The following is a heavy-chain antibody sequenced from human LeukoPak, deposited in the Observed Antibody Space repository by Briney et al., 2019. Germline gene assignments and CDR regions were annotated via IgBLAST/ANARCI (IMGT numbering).Heavy chain of an antibody. CDR1: GGSFSGYY. V-gene: IGHV4-34*01. Sequence: SETLSLTCAVYGGSFSGYYWSWIRQPPGKGLEGIGEINHSGSTNYNPSLKSRVTISVDTSKNQFSLKLSSVTAADTAVYYCARGPRRITMIVVVKAFDIWGQGTMVTVSS. J-gene: IGHJ3*02. CDR2: INHSGST. CDR3: ARGPRRITMIVVVKAFDI. D-gene: IGHD3-22*01.